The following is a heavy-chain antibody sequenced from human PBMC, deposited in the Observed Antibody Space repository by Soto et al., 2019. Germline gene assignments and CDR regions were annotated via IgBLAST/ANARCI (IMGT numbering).Heavy chain of an antibody. V-gene: IGHV5-10-1*01. Sequence: PGESLKISCKGSGYSFTSYWISWVRQMPGKGLEWMGRIDPSDSYTTYSPSFQGHVTISIDKSISTAYLQWSSLKASDTAMYYCARHSGPYSSSSAVDYWGQGTLVTVSS. J-gene: IGHJ4*02. CDR1: GYSFTSYW. CDR3: ARHSGPYSSSSAVDY. CDR2: IDPSDSYT. D-gene: IGHD6-6*01.